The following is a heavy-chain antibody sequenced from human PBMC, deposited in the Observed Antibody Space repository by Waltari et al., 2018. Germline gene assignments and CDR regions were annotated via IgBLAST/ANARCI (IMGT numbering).Heavy chain of an antibody. CDR1: GGPFSGYY. Sequence: QVQLQQWGAGLLKPSETRSLTCAVYGGPFSGYYWSWIRQPPGKGLEWIGKIKPSGSTNYNPSPKSRVTISVDTSKNQFSLKLSSVTAADTAVYYCASVAGGDYQPWGQGTLVTVSS. V-gene: IGHV4-34*01. D-gene: IGHD2-21*02. J-gene: IGHJ5*02. CDR3: ASVAGGDYQP. CDR2: IKPSGST.